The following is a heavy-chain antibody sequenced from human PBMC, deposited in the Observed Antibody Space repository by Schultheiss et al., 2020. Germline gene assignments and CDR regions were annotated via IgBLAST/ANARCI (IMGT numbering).Heavy chain of an antibody. CDR1: GFTFSSYA. D-gene: IGHD2-15*01. V-gene: IGHV3-30*07. Sequence: GESLKISCAASGFTFSSYAMHWVRQAPGKGLEWVAVISYDGSNKYYADSVKGRFTISRDNSKNTLYLQMNSLRAEDTAVYYCARDTLGYCSGGSCPSSTYYFDYWGEGTLVIV. CDR3: ARDTLGYCSGGSCPSSTYYFDY. CDR2: ISYDGSNK. J-gene: IGHJ4*02.